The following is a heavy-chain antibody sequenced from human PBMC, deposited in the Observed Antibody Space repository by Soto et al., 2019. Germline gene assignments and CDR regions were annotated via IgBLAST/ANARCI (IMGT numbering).Heavy chain of an antibody. CDR2: ISYDGSNK. V-gene: IGHV3-30-3*01. J-gene: IGHJ6*02. CDR3: ARDGGSYCDYYYGMDV. D-gene: IGHD1-26*01. Sequence: PGGSLRLSCAASGFTFSRYSMHWVRQAPGKGLEWVALISYDGSNKFYADSVKGRFTISRDNSKNTLYLQMNSLSAEDTAIYYCARDGGSYCDYYYGMDVWGQVTAVTVSS. CDR1: GFTFSRYS.